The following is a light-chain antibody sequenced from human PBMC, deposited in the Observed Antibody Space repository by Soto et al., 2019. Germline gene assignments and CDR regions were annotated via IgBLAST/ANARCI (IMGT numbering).Light chain of an antibody. J-gene: IGLJ1*01. CDR1: SSNIGAGSD. CDR2: ANI. Sequence: QSVLTQPPSVSGAPGQRVTISCTGSSSNIGAGSDVPWYQHLPGTVPKLLIVANINRPSGVPDRFSASKSGTSASLAITGLQADDEADYYCQSYDYSLSGYVFGTGTKLTVL. V-gene: IGLV1-40*01. CDR3: QSYDYSLSGYV.